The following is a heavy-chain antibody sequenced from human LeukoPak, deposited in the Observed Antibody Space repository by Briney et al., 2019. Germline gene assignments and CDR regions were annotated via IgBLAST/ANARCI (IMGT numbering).Heavy chain of an antibody. V-gene: IGHV3-30*18. CDR3: AKGVDYCSGGSCPADY. CDR1: GFTFSNYG. Sequence: GGSLRLSCAASGFTFSNYGIHWVRQAPGKVLEWVAVISYDGNNKYYADSVKGRFTISRDNSKNTLFLQMNSLRAEDTAVYYCAKGVDYCSGGSCPADYWGPGTLVTVSS. CDR2: ISYDGNNK. D-gene: IGHD2-15*01. J-gene: IGHJ4*02.